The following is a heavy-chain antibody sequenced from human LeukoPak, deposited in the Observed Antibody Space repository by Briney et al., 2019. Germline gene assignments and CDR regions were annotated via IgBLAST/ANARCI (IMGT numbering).Heavy chain of an antibody. V-gene: IGHV3-74*01. CDR3: ARAPSEIGGYYREYFRH. CDR1: GFTFSSYW. CDR2: IKSDGST. D-gene: IGHD3-22*01. Sequence: GGSLRLSCAASGFTFSSYWMHWVRQAPGKGLVWVSRIKSDGSTNYADSVKGRFTISRDNAKNTVSLQMNSLRAEDTGVYYCARAPSEIGGYYREYFRHWGQGTLVTVSS. J-gene: IGHJ1*01.